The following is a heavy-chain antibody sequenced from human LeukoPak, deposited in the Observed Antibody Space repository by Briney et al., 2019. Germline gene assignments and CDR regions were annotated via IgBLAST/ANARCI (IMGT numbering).Heavy chain of an antibody. D-gene: IGHD5-18*01. V-gene: IGHV3-48*03. CDR2: ISSSGSTI. J-gene: IGHJ4*02. CDR3: ARVGLIQLWLREGYYFDY. Sequence: GGSLRLSCAASGFTFSSYEMNWVRQAPGKGREWVSYISSSGSTIYYADSVKGRFTISRDNAKNSLYLQMNSLRAEDTAVYYCARVGLIQLWLREGYYFDYWGQGTLVTVSS. CDR1: GFTFSSYE.